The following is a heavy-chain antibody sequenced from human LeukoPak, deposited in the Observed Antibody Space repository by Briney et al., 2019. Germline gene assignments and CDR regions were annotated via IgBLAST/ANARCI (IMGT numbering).Heavy chain of an antibody. D-gene: IGHD3-22*01. CDR3: TRGSIAYYYMGV. J-gene: IGHJ6*03. Sequence: PSETLSLTCTVSGGSITTYYWNWIRQPPGKGLEWIGNIYYSGSTNYNPSLKSRVTISVDTSKNQFSLKLSSVTAADTAVYYCTRGSIAYYYMGVWGKGTTVTISS. CDR2: IYYSGST. CDR1: GGSITTYY. V-gene: IGHV4-59*01.